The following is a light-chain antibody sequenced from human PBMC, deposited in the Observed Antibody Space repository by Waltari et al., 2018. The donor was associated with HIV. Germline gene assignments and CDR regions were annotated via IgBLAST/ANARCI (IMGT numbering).Light chain of an antibody. Sequence: EIVLTQSPATLSLSPGARATLSCRASQSVSDYLAWYQQKPGQDPRLLIYDANNRATGIPARFSGSGSGTDFTLTISSLEPEDFAVYYCQHRSNWPPITFGQGTRLEIK. CDR2: DAN. J-gene: IGKJ5*01. CDR3: QHRSNWPPIT. V-gene: IGKV3-11*01. CDR1: QSVSDY.